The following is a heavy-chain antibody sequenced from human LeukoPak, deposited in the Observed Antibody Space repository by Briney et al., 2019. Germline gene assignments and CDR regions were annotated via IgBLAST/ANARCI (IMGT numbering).Heavy chain of an antibody. J-gene: IGHJ4*02. V-gene: IGHV4-39*01. CDR2: IYYSGSS. CDR1: GFTFSSYA. CDR3: ARHVSGSAMMHYFDY. D-gene: IGHD5-18*01. Sequence: PGGSLRLSCAASGFTFSSYAMSWVRQSPGKGLEWIGSIYYSGSSSYNPSLQSRVSISVDTSKNHISLKVFSLTAADTALYYCARHVSGSAMMHYFDYWGQGNLVTVSS.